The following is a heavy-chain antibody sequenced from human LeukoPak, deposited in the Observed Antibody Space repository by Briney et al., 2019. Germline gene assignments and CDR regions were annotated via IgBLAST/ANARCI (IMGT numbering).Heavy chain of an antibody. CDR2: ISSSSSTI. Sequence: GGSLRLSCAASGFTFSSYSMNWVRQAPGKGLEWVSYISSSSSTIYYADSVKGRFTISRDNAKNSLYLQMNSLRAEDTAVYYCARDRPLWWFDPWGQGTLVTVSS. V-gene: IGHV3-48*01. CDR1: GFTFSSYS. CDR3: ARDRPLWWFDP. J-gene: IGHJ5*02. D-gene: IGHD2-21*01.